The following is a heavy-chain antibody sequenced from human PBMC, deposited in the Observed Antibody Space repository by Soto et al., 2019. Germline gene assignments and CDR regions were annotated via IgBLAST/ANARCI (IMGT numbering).Heavy chain of an antibody. CDR3: ARPQATPQTGEFSGSYHPAGMDV. Sequence: QLHLRESGPGLVKPSETLSLTCTVSGGSISSSSYYWAWIRQPPGKGLEWIGTIYYSGSTYYNPSLKSRATISVDTSKNQFSLKLTSVAAADTARYYCARPQATPQTGEFSGSYHPAGMDVWGQGTTVTVSS. J-gene: IGHJ6*02. V-gene: IGHV4-39*01. CDR1: GGSISSSSYY. D-gene: IGHD1-26*01. CDR2: IYYSGST.